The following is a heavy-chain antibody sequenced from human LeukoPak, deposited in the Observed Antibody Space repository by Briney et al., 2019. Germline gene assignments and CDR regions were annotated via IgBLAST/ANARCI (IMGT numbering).Heavy chain of an antibody. J-gene: IGHJ5*02. CDR1: GYPFTTYE. D-gene: IGHD1-14*01. CDR2: VHPDTGYA. CDR3: ARGPRNDP. V-gene: IGHV1-8*01. Sequence: GASVKVSCKTSGYPFTTYEINWVRQAAGQGLEWMGWVHPDTGYADYAQKFQGRVTMTSDTSISTAYMELSSLRSDDTAVYFCARGPRNDPWGQGTLAPVSS.